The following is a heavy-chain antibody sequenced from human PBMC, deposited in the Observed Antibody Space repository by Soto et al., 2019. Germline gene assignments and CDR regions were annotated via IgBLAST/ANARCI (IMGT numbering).Heavy chain of an antibody. D-gene: IGHD2-2*01. J-gene: IGHJ6*02. V-gene: IGHV4-34*01. CDR2: INHSGST. CDR3: ARGRGKERKLGYCSSTSCYSYYYGMDV. Sequence: SETLSLTCAVYGGSFSGYYWSWIRQPPGKGLEWIGEINHSGSTNYNPSLKSRVTISVDTSKNQFSLKLSSVTAADTAVYYCARGRGKERKLGYCSSTSCYSYYYGMDVWGQGTTVTVSS. CDR1: GGSFSGYY.